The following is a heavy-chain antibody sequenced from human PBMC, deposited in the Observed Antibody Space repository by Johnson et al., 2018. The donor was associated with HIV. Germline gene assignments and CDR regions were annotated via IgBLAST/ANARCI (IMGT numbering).Heavy chain of an antibody. V-gene: IGHV3-15*01. J-gene: IGHJ3*01. CDR3: ARRGVGATTDAFDL. CDR2: IKREVDGGTT. Sequence: VQLVESGGGLVKPGGSLRLSCAASGLTLRNAWMTWVRQAPGKGLEWVGHIKREVDGGTTDYTAPVKGRFTILRDDSKNILYLQMNSLSAEDTAVYYCARRGVGATTDAFDLWGQGTMVAVSS. D-gene: IGHD1-26*01. CDR1: GLTLRNAW.